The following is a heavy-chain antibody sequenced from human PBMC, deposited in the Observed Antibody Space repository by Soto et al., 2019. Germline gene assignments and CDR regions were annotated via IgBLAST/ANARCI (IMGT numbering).Heavy chain of an antibody. V-gene: IGHV4-31*03. CDR3: ARADYYYGMDV. Sequence: SETLSLTCTVSGGSISSSSYYWGWIRQHPGKGLEWIGYIYYSGSTYYNPSLKSRVTISVDTSKNQFSLKLSSVTAADTAVYYCARADYYYGMDVWGQGTTVTVSS. CDR1: GGSISSSSYY. J-gene: IGHJ6*02. CDR2: IYYSGST.